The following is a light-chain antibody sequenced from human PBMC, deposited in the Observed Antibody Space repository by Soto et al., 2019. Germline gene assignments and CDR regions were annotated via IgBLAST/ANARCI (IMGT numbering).Light chain of an antibody. V-gene: IGKV1-5*03. CDR1: QSISSW. J-gene: IGKJ1*01. CDR3: QQYNSFPT. CDR2: KAS. Sequence: DIQMTQSPSTLPASVGDRVTITCRASQSISSWLAWYQQKPGKAPKLLIYKASSLESGVPSRFSGRGSGTEFTLTISSLQPDDFATYYCQQYNSFPTFGQGTKVEIK.